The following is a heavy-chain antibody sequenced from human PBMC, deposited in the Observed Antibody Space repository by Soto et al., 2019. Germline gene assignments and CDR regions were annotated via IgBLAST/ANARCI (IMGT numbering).Heavy chain of an antibody. J-gene: IGHJ5*02. CDR2: ISAYHGHT. CDR3: AIVTPDYDLWSGPPKVLNWLEP. Sequence: ASVKVSCKASGYTFTSYGISWVRQAPGQGLEWMGWISAYHGHTNYAQKLQGRVTMTTDTSTGTAYMELRSLRSDDTAVDYCAIVTPDYDLWSGPPKVLNWLEPWGQETMVTVSS. CDR1: GYTFTSYG. D-gene: IGHD3-3*01. V-gene: IGHV1-18*01.